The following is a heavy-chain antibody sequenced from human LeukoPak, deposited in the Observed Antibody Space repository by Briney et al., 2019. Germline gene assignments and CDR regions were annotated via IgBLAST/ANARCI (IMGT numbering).Heavy chain of an antibody. V-gene: IGHV3-23*01. D-gene: IGHD3-9*01. CDR3: AKGILRYFDWLLGDDY. CDR2: ISGSGGGT. CDR1: GFTFSSYA. J-gene: IGHJ4*02. Sequence: GGSLRLSCAASGFTFSSYAMSWVRQAPGKGLEWVSAISGSGGGTYYADSVKGRFTISRDNSKNTLYLQMNSLRAEDTAVYYCAKGILRYFDWLLGDDYWGQGTLVTVSS.